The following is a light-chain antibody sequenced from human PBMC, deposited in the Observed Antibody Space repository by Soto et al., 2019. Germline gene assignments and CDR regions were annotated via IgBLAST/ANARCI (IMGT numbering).Light chain of an antibody. CDR2: LGS. Sequence: DIVMTQSPLSLPVTPGEPASISCRSSQSLLHSNGYNYLDWYLQKPGQSPQLLIYLGSNRASGVPDRFSGRGSGPDFTLEISRVEAEDVGIYYCMQALQTQWTFGQGTKVEIK. V-gene: IGKV2-28*01. CDR3: MQALQTQWT. J-gene: IGKJ1*01. CDR1: QSLLHSNGYNY.